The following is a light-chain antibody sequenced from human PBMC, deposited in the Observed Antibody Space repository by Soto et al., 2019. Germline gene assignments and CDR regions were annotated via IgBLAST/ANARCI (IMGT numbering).Light chain of an antibody. Sequence: DIQMTQSPSTLSASVGDRVTITCRASQSISNYLAWYQQKPGKAPKVLIYDASSFESGVPLRFSGSGSGTEFTLTISRLQPDVFATYYCQEYDSYSSTFGQGTKLPIK. CDR1: QSISNY. V-gene: IGKV1-5*01. CDR2: DAS. CDR3: QEYDSYSST. J-gene: IGKJ2*01.